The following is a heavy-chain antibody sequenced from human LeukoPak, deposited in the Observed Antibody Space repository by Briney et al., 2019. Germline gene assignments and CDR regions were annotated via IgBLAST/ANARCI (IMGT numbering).Heavy chain of an antibody. D-gene: IGHD5-18*01. V-gene: IGHV1-2*02. Sequence: GASVKVSCKASGYTFSGYYMHWVRQAPGKGLEWMGCINPNSGGTKYAQKFQGRVTMTRDTSISTAYMELSRLRSDDTAVYYCATEVTDWGQGTLVTVSS. CDR1: GYTFSGYY. CDR3: ATEVTD. CDR2: INPNSGGT. J-gene: IGHJ4*02.